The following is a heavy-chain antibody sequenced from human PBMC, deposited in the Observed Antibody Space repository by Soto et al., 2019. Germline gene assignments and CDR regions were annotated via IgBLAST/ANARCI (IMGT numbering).Heavy chain of an antibody. D-gene: IGHD6-19*01. Sequence: EVQLLESGGGLVQPGGSLRLSCAASGFTFSSYAMSWVRQAPGKGLEWVSAISGSGGSTYYADSVKGRFTISRDNSKKTLYLQMNSLRDEDTAVYYCAVERIAVAGSFDYRGQGTLVTVSS. CDR2: ISGSGGST. V-gene: IGHV3-23*01. CDR1: GFTFSSYA. J-gene: IGHJ4*02. CDR3: AVERIAVAGSFDY.